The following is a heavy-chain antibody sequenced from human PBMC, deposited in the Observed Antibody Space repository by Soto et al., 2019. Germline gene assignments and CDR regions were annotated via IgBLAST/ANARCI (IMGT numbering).Heavy chain of an antibody. CDR3: ARGFSAGKGSPPDY. Sequence: GGSLRLSCAASGFSFIKYAMSWVRQAPGKGLEWVSGLSDSGGSTSSADSVKGRFAISRDNSRNTLYLQMNSLRDGDTAIYYCARGFSAGKGSPPDYWGQGTLVTVSS. J-gene: IGHJ4*02. D-gene: IGHD3-10*01. V-gene: IGHV3-23*01. CDR2: LSDSGGST. CDR1: GFSFIKYA.